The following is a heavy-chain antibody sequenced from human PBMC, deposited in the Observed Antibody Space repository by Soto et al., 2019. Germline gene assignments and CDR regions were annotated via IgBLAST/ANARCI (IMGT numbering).Heavy chain of an antibody. CDR2: IIPIIGIN. CDR3: AGDPDSHYNDSHASSYP. J-gene: IGHJ5*02. CDR1: GGTFSTYT. Sequence: QVQLVQSGAEVKKPGSSVKVSCKASGGTFSTYTITWVRQAPGQGLEWMGRIIPIIGINNYAQKFQGRVNITADKFTGTAYMELTGLRSDDTAVYYCAGDPDSHYNDSHASSYPWGQGTLVTVSS. V-gene: IGHV1-69*08. D-gene: IGHD4-4*01.